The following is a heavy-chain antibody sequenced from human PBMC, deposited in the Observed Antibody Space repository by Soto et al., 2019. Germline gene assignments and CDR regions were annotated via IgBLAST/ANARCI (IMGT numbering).Heavy chain of an antibody. V-gene: IGHV3-30-3*01. Sequence: QVQLVESGGGVVQPGRSLRLSCAASGFTFSSYAMHWVRQAPGKGLEWVAVISYDGSNKYYADSVKGRFTISRDNSKNTLYLQMNRLRAEDTAVYYCARTSGSGSYYGGQDYWGQGTLVTVSS. D-gene: IGHD3-10*01. CDR1: GFTFSSYA. J-gene: IGHJ4*02. CDR2: ISYDGSNK. CDR3: ARTSGSGSYYGGQDY.